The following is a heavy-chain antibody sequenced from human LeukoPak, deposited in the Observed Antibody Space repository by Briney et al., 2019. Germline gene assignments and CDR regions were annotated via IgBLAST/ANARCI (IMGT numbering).Heavy chain of an antibody. V-gene: IGHV4-34*01. Sequence: SETLSLTCAVYGGSFSGYYWSWIRQPPGKGLEWIGEINHSGSTYYNPSLKSRVTISVDTSKNQFSLKLSSVTAADTAVYYCVVVPADPEPYYYYYYMDVWGKGTTVTVSS. CDR3: VVVPADPEPYYYYYYMDV. CDR2: INHSGST. D-gene: IGHD2-2*01. CDR1: GGSFSGYY. J-gene: IGHJ6*03.